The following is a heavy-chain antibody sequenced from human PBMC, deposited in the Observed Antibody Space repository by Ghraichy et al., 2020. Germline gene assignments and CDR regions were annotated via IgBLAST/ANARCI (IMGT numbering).Heavy chain of an antibody. CDR2: MSGSGST. D-gene: IGHD1-26*01. V-gene: IGHV4-4*07. CDR3: ARDAGSRGTYFDNFDI. Sequence: SETLSLTCNVSGASISIYYWSWIRQPVGKGLEWIGRMSGSGSTNYNPSLKSRVTMSVDTSKNQFSLKMRSMTAADTAVYYCARDAGSRGTYFDNFDIWGQGTVVTVSS. CDR1: GASISIYY. J-gene: IGHJ3*02.